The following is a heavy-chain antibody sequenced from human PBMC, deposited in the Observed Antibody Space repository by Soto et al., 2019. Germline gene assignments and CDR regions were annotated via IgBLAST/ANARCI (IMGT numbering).Heavy chain of an antibody. D-gene: IGHD2-2*01. CDR2: IIPSSGTA. Sequence: QLQLVQSGAEVKKPGSSVKVSCKASGGTFSSYAISWVRQAPGQGLEWMGGIIPSSGTANYARKFKGRVTITADESTSTAYMELSSLSSEDTAVYYCARSQGSSTSLEIYYYYYYGMDVWGQGTTVTVSS. J-gene: IGHJ6*02. CDR3: ARSQGSSTSLEIYYYYYYGMDV. CDR1: GGTFSSYA. V-gene: IGHV1-69*01.